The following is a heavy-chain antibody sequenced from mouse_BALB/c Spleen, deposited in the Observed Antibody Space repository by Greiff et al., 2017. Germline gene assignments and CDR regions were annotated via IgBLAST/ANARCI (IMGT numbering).Heavy chain of an antibody. Sequence: EVPLVESGGGLVQPWGSLRLSCSTSGFTFTAYSMSLVRPPPGKALELLGFFRNKANGYTTEYSASVKGRFTITRDNSQSILYLQMNTLRAEDSATYYCARDRGNYYGYDGFDYWGQGTTLTVSS. J-gene: IGHJ2*01. D-gene: IGHD2-2*01. CDR3: ARDRGNYYGYDGFDY. CDR1: GFTFTAYS. CDR2: FRNKANGYTT. V-gene: IGHV7-3*02.